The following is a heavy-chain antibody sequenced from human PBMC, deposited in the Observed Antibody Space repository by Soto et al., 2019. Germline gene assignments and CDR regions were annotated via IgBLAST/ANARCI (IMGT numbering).Heavy chain of an antibody. Sequence: QVQLEQSGAEAKRPGSSVKVSCKASGATFSSLAIAWVRQAPGQRLEWMGVIIPLFGATHYAQKFQGRVTITADASTTTAFMDLSSLKSDDTAVYFCAKSSDSYYLLPPYYFFYGVDVWGQGTTVTVSS. D-gene: IGHD3-22*01. CDR3: AKSSDSYYLLPPYYFFYGVDV. V-gene: IGHV1-69*01. J-gene: IGHJ6*02. CDR1: GATFSSLA. CDR2: IIPLFGAT.